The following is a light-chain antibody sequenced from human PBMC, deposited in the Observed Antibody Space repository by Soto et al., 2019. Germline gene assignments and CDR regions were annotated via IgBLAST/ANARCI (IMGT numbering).Light chain of an antibody. J-gene: IGKJ5*01. V-gene: IGKV3-15*01. CDR2: DVS. Sequence: VVTQSQATLSVSPGERSALSFKASQSARSSLGWYQQMPGQPPRLLIHDVSIRATGIPGRFNGSGSGTEFTLTISSLQSEDSAVYYCQQYNNWPPTFGQGTLLAI. CDR3: QQYNNWPPT. CDR1: QSARSS.